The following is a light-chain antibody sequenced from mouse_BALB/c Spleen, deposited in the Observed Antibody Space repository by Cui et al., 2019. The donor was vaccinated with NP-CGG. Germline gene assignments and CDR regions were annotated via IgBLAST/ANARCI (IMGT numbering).Light chain of an antibody. V-gene: IGLV1*01. CDR2: GTN. J-gene: IGLJ1*01. CDR1: TGAVTTSNY. CDR3: ALWYSNHWV. Sequence: QAVLTQEPPLTTSPGETVTLTCRSSTGAVTTSNYANWVQEKPDHLFTGLIGGTNNRAPGVPARFSGSLIGDKAALTITGAQTEDEAIYFCALWYSNHWVFGGGTKLTVL.